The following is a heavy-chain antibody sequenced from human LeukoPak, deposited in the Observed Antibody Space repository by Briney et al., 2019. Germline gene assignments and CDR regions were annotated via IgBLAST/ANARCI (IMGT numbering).Heavy chain of an antibody. D-gene: IGHD3-10*01. V-gene: IGHV3-23*01. J-gene: IGHJ4*01. CDR2: ISGSRDNS. Sequence: GGSLRLSCAASGFTFKNSAMSWVRQAPGRGLKWVSTISGSRDNSYYADSVKGRFTISRDFSQNTLYLEMNSLTADDTALYYCAKDLWFGGSAFDSWGQGTLVTVS. CDR1: GFTFKNSA. CDR3: AKDLWFGGSAFDS.